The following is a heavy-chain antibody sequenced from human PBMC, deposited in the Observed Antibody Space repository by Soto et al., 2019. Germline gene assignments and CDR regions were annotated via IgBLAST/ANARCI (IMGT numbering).Heavy chain of an antibody. D-gene: IGHD3-3*01. J-gene: IGHJ5*02. Sequence: ASVKVSCKASGYTFTGYFMHWVRQAPGQGLEWMGWVNPNSGATKYAQKFQGRVTLSRDTSIRTAYMELSGLRSDDTAVYYCARGGGTILAPLPWGQGTLVTVSS. V-gene: IGHV1-2*02. CDR2: VNPNSGAT. CDR1: GYTFTGYF. CDR3: ARGGGTILAPLP.